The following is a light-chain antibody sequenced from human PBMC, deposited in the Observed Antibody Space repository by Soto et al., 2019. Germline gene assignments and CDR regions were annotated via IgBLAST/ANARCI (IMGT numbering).Light chain of an antibody. J-gene: IGLJ1*01. CDR1: SSNVGSYKL. V-gene: IGLV2-14*02. CDR3: SSYSSKTPPYV. CDR2: EVN. Sequence: QSALTQPASVSGSPGQSITISCTGTSSNVGSYKLVSWYQQHPGKAPKLMIFEVNKRPSGVPDRFSGSKSGNTASLIIRGLQAEDEADYFCSSYSSKTPPYVFGTGTKLTVL.